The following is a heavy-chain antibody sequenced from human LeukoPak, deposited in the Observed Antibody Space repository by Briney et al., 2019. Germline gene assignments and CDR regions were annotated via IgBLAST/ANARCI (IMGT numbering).Heavy chain of an antibody. J-gene: IGHJ4*02. D-gene: IGHD2-2*01. CDR3: ARGGGVSTSTWGNFAN. CDR2: INPSGGTT. Sequence: ASVKVSCKASGYSFSTYYIHWVRQAPGQGLEWMGIINPSGGTTRYAQMFQGRVTMTRDTSTSTVYVVVSSLSSEDTAVYYCARGGGVSTSTWGNFANRGQGTLVIVSS. CDR1: GYSFSTYY. V-gene: IGHV1-46*01.